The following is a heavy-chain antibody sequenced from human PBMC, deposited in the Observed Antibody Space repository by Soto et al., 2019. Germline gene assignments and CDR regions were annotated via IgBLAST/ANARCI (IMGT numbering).Heavy chain of an antibody. CDR1: GYTFINYY. Sequence: QVQLVQSGAEVKKPGASVNVSCKASGYTFINYYIHWVRQAPGQGLEWMGIISPSGGSTSYPQKFQGRVTMTRDTATNTVYMELAGLRSEDTAVDYCARDGVAGTYYFDYWGQGTLVTVSP. J-gene: IGHJ4*02. D-gene: IGHD6-19*01. CDR3: ARDGVAGTYYFDY. V-gene: IGHV1-46*01. CDR2: ISPSGGST.